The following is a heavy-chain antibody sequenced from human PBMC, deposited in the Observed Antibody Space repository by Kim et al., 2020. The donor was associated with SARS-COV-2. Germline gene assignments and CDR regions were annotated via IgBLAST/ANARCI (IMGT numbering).Heavy chain of an antibody. Sequence: SVKVSCKASGGTFSSYAISWVRQAPGQGLEWMGGIIPIFGTANYAQKFQGRVTITADDSTSTAYMELSSLRSEDTAVYYCARDKGYSSSHKYYFDYWGQGTLVTVSS. J-gene: IGHJ4*02. CDR3: ARDKGYSSSHKYYFDY. V-gene: IGHV1-69*13. CDR1: GGTFSSYA. D-gene: IGHD6-6*01. CDR2: IIPIFGTA.